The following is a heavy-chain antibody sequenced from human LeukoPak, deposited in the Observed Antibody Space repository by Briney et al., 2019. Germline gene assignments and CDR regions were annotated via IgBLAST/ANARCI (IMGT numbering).Heavy chain of an antibody. CDR3: AGECSSTTCYTRSFDP. CDR2: LYQSGST. V-gene: IGHV4-38-2*02. Sequence: PSETLSLTCIVSGYSISSGYYWGWIRQPPGKGLEWIGNLYQSGSTYYNPSLRSRATISGDTSKNQFSLSLSSVTAADTAVYYCAGECSSTTCYTRSFDPWGQGTLVTVSS. D-gene: IGHD2-2*02. CDR1: GYSISSGYY. J-gene: IGHJ5*02.